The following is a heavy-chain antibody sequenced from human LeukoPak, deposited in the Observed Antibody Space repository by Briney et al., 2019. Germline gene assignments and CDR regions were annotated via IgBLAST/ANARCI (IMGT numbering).Heavy chain of an antibody. J-gene: IGHJ4*01. CDR2: IYYSGGT. CDR1: GGSISNDGYH. V-gene: IGHV4-31*03. D-gene: IGHD1-20*01. CDR3: ARGLTASDY. Sequence: SQTLSLTCTVSGGSISNDGYHWRWIRQHPGKGLEWIGYIYYSGGTYYNPSLKSRVTISLDTSKNQFSLQLTSVTAADTAVYYCARGLTASDYWGQGTLVTVSS.